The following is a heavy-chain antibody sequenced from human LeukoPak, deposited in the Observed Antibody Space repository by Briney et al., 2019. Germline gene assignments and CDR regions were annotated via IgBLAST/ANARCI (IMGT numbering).Heavy chain of an antibody. V-gene: IGHV4-30-4*01. CDR2: IHYAGST. CDR3: ARALGSSWYWVDP. J-gene: IGHJ5*02. D-gene: IGHD6-13*01. Sequence: SETLSLTCTVSGGTMSGGNYYWSWIRQSPGKGLEWIGYIHYAGSTYYNPPLKSRLTMSVDRPKNQFSLKLASVTAADTAVYYCARALGSSWYWVDPWGRGTLITVSS. CDR1: GGTMSGGNYY.